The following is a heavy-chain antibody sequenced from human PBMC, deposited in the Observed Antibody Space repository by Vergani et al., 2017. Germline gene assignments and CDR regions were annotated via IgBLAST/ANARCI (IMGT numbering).Heavy chain of an antibody. D-gene: IGHD2-2*02. CDR3: ARVALGYCRSTSCYKEGYYYYGMGV. CDR1: GFTFSSYA. J-gene: IGHJ6*02. V-gene: IGHV3-23*01. Sequence: EVQLLESGGGLVQPGGSLRLSCAASGFTFSSYAMSWVRQAPGKGLEWVSAISGSVGSTYYADSVKGRFTISRDNAKNTLYLQMNSLRAEDTAVYYCARVALGYCRSTSCYKEGYYYYGMGVWGQGTTVTVSS. CDR2: ISGSVGST.